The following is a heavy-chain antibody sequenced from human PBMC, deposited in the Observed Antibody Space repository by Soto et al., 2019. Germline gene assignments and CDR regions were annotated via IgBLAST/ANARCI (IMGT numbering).Heavy chain of an antibody. CDR3: ASHYGSGCYYEYYFDY. V-gene: IGHV4-34*01. CDR1: GGSFSGYY. CDR2: INHSGST. D-gene: IGHD3-10*01. J-gene: IGHJ4*02. Sequence: QVQLQQWGAGLLKPSETLSLTCAVYGGSFSGYYWSWIRQPPGKGLEWIGDINHSGSTNYNPSLKSRATRSVDTSKNQFSLKLSSVTAADTAVYYCASHYGSGCYYEYYFDYWGQGTLVTVSS.